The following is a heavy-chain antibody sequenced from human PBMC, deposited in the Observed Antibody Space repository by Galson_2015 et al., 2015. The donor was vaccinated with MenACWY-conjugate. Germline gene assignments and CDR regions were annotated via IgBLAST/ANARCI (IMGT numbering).Heavy chain of an antibody. Sequence: CAISGDSVSRSSAAWNWIRQSPSRGLEWLGRTYFRFKWFNDYAESVKSRITIEADTSKNQFSLHLNSVTPDDTAVYYCTTGDGYNLRHRSASRSYSNGMDVWGQGTTVTVPS. CDR3: TTGDGYNLRHRSASRSYSNGMDV. CDR2: TYFRFKWFN. CDR1: GDSVSRSSAA. D-gene: IGHD5-24*01. V-gene: IGHV6-1*01. J-gene: IGHJ6*02.